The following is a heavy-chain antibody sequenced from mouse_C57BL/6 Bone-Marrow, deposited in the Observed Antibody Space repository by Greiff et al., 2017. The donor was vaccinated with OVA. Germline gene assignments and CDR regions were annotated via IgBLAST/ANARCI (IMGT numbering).Heavy chain of an antibody. D-gene: IGHD2-1*01. V-gene: IGHV1-4*01. Sequence: VQLQQSGAELARPGASVKMSCKASGYTFTSYTMHWVKQRPGQGLEWIGYINPSSGYTKYNQKFKDKATVTADKSSSTAYMQLSSLTSEDSAVYYCARRLWQLTWYFDVWGTGTTVTVSS. CDR3: ARRLWQLTWYFDV. J-gene: IGHJ1*03. CDR1: GYTFTSYT. CDR2: INPSSGYT.